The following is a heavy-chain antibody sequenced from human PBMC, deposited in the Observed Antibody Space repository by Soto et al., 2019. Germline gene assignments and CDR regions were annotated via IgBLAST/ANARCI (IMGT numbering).Heavy chain of an antibody. CDR2: ISAYNGNT. CDR3: ARVKDEWIQLSWWFDP. J-gene: IGHJ5*02. Sequence: GASVKVSCKASGYTFTSYGISWVRQAPGQGLEWMGWISAYNGNTNYAQKLQGRVTMTTDTSTSTAYMELRSLRSDDTAVYYCARVKDEWIQLSWWFDPWGQGTLVTVSS. CDR1: GYTFTSYG. V-gene: IGHV1-18*01. D-gene: IGHD5-18*01.